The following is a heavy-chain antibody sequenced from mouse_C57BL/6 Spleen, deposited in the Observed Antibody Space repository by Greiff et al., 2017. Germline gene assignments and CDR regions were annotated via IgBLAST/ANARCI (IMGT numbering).Heavy chain of an antibody. V-gene: IGHV1-18*01. D-gene: IGHD2-1*01. CDR2: INPNNGGT. Sequence: EVQLQESGPELVKPGASVKIPCKASGYTFTDYNMDWVKQSHGKSLEWIGDINPNNGGTIYNQKFKGKATLTVDKSSSTAYMELRSLTSEDTAVYYCARLVGNYVFDYWGQGTTLTVSS. J-gene: IGHJ2*01. CDR3: ARLVGNYVFDY. CDR1: GYTFTDYN.